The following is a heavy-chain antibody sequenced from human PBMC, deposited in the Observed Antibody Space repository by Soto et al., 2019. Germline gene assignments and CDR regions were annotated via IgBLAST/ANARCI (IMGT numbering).Heavy chain of an antibody. V-gene: IGHV1-69*13. D-gene: IGHD3-16*01. CDR2: IIPIFGTA. J-gene: IGHJ4*02. CDR3: AREGDYRDPQYYFDY. CDR1: GGTFSSYA. Sequence: SVKVSCKASGGTFSSYAISWVRQAPGQGLEWMGGIIPIFGTANYAQKFQGRVTITADESTSTAYMELSSLRSEDTAVYYCAREGDYRDPQYYFDYWGQGTLVTVSS.